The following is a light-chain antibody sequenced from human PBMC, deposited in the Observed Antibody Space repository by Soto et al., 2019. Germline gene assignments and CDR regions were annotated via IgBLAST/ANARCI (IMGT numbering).Light chain of an antibody. CDR1: QSVSSNS. CDR3: QQYGSSRLT. J-gene: IGKJ4*01. V-gene: IGKV3-20*01. Sequence: EIVLAQSPDTLSLSPGERASLSCRASQSVSSNSLAWYQQKAGQAPRLLVYGASSRATGIPDRFSGSGSETDFTLTISSLEPEDFAVYFCQQYGSSRLTFGGGTKVDIK. CDR2: GAS.